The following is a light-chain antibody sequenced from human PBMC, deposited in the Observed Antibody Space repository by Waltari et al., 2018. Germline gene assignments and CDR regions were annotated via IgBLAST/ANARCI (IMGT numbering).Light chain of an antibody. Sequence: QSALTQPASVSGSPGQSLTISCTGTSGDIGHYKFVSWYQQEPGRAPKLIVYDVSQRPSGVSNRFSGSKSGNTASLTISGVQAEDEADYYCSSYTTTSSWVFGGGTKLTVL. V-gene: IGLV2-14*01. CDR2: DVS. CDR1: SGDIGHYKF. CDR3: SSYTTTSSWV. J-gene: IGLJ3*02.